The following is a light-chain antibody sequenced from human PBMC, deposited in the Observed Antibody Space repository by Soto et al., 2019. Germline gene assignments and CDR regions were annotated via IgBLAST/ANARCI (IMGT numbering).Light chain of an antibody. Sequence: QSALTQPASVSGSPGQSITISCTGTSSDVGGYDYVSWYQHHPDKAPKLIIYEVSSRPSEISNRFSASKSGNTASLTISGLQAEDEADYYCCSYTSTTTEVIFGGGTQLTVL. CDR2: EVS. J-gene: IGLJ2*01. CDR1: SSDVGGYDY. CDR3: CSYTSTTTEVI. V-gene: IGLV2-14*01.